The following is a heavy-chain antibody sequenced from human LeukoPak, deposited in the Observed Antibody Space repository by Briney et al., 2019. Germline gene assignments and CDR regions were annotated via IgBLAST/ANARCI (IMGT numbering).Heavy chain of an antibody. CDR2: INPSGGST. Sequence: ASVKVSCKASGYTFTSYYIHWVRQAPGQGLEWMGIINPSGGSTSYAQKFQGRVTMTRDTSTSTVYMEVSSLRSEDTAVYYCASSDGKYFQHWGQGTLVTVSS. D-gene: IGHD1-1*01. CDR1: GYTFTSYY. CDR3: ASSDGKYFQH. J-gene: IGHJ1*01. V-gene: IGHV1-46*01.